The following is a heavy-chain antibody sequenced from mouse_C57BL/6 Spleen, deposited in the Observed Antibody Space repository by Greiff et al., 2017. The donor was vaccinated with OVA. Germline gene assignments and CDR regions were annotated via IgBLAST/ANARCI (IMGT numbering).Heavy chain of an antibody. V-gene: IGHV1-72*01. CDR3: ARGSSYGAY. CDR2: IDPNSGGT. J-gene: IGHJ3*01. Sequence: QVHLQQPGAELVKPGASVTLSCKASGYTFPSSWMHWVQPRPGRGLAWIGRIDPNSGGTKYNEKFKSKATLTVDKPSSTAYMPLSSLTSEDAAVYYCARGSSYGAYWGQGTLVTVSA. D-gene: IGHD1-1*01. CDR1: GYTFPSSW.